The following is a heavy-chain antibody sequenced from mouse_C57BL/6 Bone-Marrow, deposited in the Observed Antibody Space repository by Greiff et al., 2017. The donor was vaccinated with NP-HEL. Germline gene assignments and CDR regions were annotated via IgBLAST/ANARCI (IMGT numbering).Heavy chain of an antibody. CDR2: IRSISNNYAT. D-gene: IGHD4-1*01. Sequence: EVQLVESGGGLVQPKGSLKLSCAASGFSFNTYAMNWVRQAPGKGVEWVARIRSISNNYATYYADSVKDRFTISRDDAESMLYLQMNNLKTADTAMCHGVRHWGTGLFAYGGQGATLTLSS. CDR3: VRHWGTGLFAY. CDR1: GFSFNTYA. J-gene: IGHJ2*01. V-gene: IGHV10-1*01.